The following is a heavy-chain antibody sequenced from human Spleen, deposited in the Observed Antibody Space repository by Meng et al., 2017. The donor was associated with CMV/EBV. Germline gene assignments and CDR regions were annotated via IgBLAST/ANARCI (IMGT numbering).Heavy chain of an antibody. D-gene: IGHD2-2*01. CDR1: GYTFINYY. Sequence: ASVNFSCKASGYTFINYYMHWVRQAPGQGLEWMGMINPSGGSTTYAQRFQCRVTMTRDTSTRTVYMEMSSPRSEDKAVYYWARERGDIVVATANSELDYWGQGTLVTVSS. J-gene: IGHJ4*02. CDR3: ARERGDIVVATANSELDY. CDR2: INPSGGST. V-gene: IGHV1-46*01.